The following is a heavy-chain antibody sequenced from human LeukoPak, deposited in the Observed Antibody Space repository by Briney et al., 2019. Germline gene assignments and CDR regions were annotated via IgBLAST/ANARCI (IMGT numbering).Heavy chain of an antibody. CDR3: STGYYQLNY. V-gene: IGHV3-23*01. CDR1: GFTFSNSA. D-gene: IGHD3-9*01. Sequence: PGGSLRLSCAPSGFTFSNSAMNWVRQAPGKGLEWVSSITSSGSSTYYADSVKGRFTISRDNSRNTLDLQMNSLRVEDTAIYFCSTGYYQLNYWGQGTLVTVPS. J-gene: IGHJ4*02. CDR2: ITSSGSST.